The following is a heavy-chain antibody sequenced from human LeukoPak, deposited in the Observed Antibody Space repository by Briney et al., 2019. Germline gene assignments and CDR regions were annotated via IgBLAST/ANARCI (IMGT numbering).Heavy chain of an antibody. J-gene: IGHJ4*02. CDR1: GGSISSGGYS. D-gene: IGHD4-17*01. CDR2: IYHSGST. V-gene: IGHV4-30-2*01. CDR3: AREGDYGDYFDY. Sequence: SQTLSLTCAVSGGSISSGGYSWSWIRQPPGKGLEWIGYIYHSGSTYYNPSLKSRVTISVDRSKNQFSLKLSSVTAADTAVYYCAREGDYGDYFDYWGQGTLVTVSS.